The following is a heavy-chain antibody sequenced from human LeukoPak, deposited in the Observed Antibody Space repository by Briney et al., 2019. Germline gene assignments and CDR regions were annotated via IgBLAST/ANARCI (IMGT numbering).Heavy chain of an antibody. V-gene: IGHV3-23*01. D-gene: IGHD1-26*01. J-gene: IGHJ4*02. CDR3: AKSYRYFDS. CDR2: ISVSGSST. CDR1: GFTFSSFV. Sequence: GGSLRLSCAASGFTFSSFVMSWVRQAPGKGLGWVSAISVSGSSTYYADSVKGRFTISRDNSKNTLYLQMNSLRADDTAVYYCAKSYRYFDSWGQGTLVTVSS.